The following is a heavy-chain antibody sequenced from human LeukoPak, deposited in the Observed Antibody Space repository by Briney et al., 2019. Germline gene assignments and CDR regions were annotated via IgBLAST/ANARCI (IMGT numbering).Heavy chain of an antibody. CDR3: ARGERGVRGVPNKALHFDY. D-gene: IGHD3-10*01. Sequence: SETLSLTCAVYGGSFSGYYWTWIRQPPGKGLEWIGEINQSGSANYNPSLKSRVTISEDMSKKQFSLKLTSVTAADTAVYYCARGERGVRGVPNKALHFDYWGQGTLVTVSS. CDR1: GGSFSGYY. CDR2: INQSGSA. J-gene: IGHJ4*02. V-gene: IGHV4-34*01.